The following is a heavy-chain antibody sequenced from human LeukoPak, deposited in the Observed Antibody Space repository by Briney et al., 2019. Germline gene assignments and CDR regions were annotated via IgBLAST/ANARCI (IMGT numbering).Heavy chain of an antibody. CDR2: INWNGGST. V-gene: IGHV3-23*01. J-gene: IGHJ6*02. CDR3: AKVGNVLLWFGELYGMDV. D-gene: IGHD3-10*01. Sequence: GGSLRLSCAASGFTFSSYAMSWVRQAPGKGLEWVSSINWNGGSTGYADSVKGRFTISRDNSKNTLYLQMNSLRAEDTAVYYCAKVGNVLLWFGELYGMDVWGQGTTVTVSS. CDR1: GFTFSSYA.